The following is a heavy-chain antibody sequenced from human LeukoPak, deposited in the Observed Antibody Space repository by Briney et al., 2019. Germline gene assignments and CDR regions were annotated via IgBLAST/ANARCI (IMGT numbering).Heavy chain of an antibody. CDR2: ISGSGGGT. CDR3: AKDTGGYSYANFDY. V-gene: IGHV3-23*01. CDR1: GFTFSSYA. J-gene: IGHJ4*02. Sequence: PGGPLRLSCAASGFTFSSYAMSWIRQAPGKGLEWVSGISGSGGGTNYAESVKGRFTISRDNSKNTLYLQMNSLRAEDTAVYYCAKDTGGYSYANFDYWGQGTLVTVSS. D-gene: IGHD5-18*01.